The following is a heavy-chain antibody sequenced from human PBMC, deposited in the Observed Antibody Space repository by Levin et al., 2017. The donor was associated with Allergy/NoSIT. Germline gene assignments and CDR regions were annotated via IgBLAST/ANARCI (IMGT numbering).Heavy chain of an antibody. CDR2: ISSSSSYI. D-gene: IGHD3-9*01. CDR1: GFTFSSYS. Sequence: GESLKISCAASGFTFSSYSMNWVRQAPGKGLEWVSSISSSSSYIYYADSVKGRFIISRDNAKNSLYLQMNSLRAEDTAVYYCARDALNDILTGYYPPPDDYWGQGTLVTVSS. CDR3: ARDALNDILTGYYPPPDDY. V-gene: IGHV3-21*01. J-gene: IGHJ4*02.